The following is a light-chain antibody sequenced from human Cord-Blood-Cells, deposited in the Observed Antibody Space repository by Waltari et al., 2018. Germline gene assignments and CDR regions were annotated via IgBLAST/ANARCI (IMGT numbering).Light chain of an antibody. CDR2: EGS. Sequence: QSALTQPASVSGSPGQSITLSCTGTSSDVGRYNFVSWYQQPPGKAPKLMIYEGSKRPSGVANRFSGSKSGNTASLTISGLQAEDEADYYCCSYAGSSTFVVFGGGTKLTVL. CDR1: SSDVGRYNF. J-gene: IGLJ2*01. V-gene: IGLV2-23*01. CDR3: CSYAGSSTFVV.